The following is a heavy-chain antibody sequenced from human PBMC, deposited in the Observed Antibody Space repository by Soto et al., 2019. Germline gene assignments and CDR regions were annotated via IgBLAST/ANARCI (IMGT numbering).Heavy chain of an antibody. CDR1: GGSISSGSYY. CDR3: ARRRTSYGMDV. J-gene: IGHJ6*02. Sequence: KLSETLSLTCTVSGGSISSGSYYWGWIRQPPGKGLQWIGSIYYSGSTYSNPSLKSRVTISVDTSKNQFSLKLSSVTAADTAVYYCARRRTSYGMDVWGQGTTVTVSS. V-gene: IGHV4-39*01. CDR2: IYYSGST.